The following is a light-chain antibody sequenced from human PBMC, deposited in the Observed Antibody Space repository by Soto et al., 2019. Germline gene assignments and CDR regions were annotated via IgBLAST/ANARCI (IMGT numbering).Light chain of an antibody. J-gene: IGKJ1*01. CDR3: QQSYSSRT. V-gene: IGKV1-39*01. CDR1: RDIVTF. Sequence: DIQMTQSPSSLSASVGDRVIITCRASRDIVTFLNWYQQHPGKGPKILIYAASTLQRGVPSRFSGSGSGTDLNLTISGLQPEDYATYYCQQSYSSRTFGQGTTGEIK. CDR2: AAS.